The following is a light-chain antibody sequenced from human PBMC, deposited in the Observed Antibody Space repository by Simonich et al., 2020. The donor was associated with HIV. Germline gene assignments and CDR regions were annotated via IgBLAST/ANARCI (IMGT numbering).Light chain of an antibody. CDR2: KAS. Sequence: DIQMTQSPSTLSASVGDRVTITCRASQSISSWLAWYQQKPGKPPNLLIYKASSLQSGVPSRFSGSGSGTEFTLTISSLQPDDFASYYCQQYHSYSQTFGQGTKLEFK. J-gene: IGKJ2*01. CDR3: QQYHSYSQT. CDR1: QSISSW. V-gene: IGKV1-5*03.